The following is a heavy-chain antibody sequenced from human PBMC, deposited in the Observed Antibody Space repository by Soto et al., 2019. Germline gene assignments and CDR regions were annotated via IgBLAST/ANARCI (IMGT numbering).Heavy chain of an antibody. CDR1: GGSISSYY. J-gene: IGHJ3*01. D-gene: IGHD1-26*01. CDR3: ARRWGDAFDF. Sequence: SETLSLTCTVSGGSISSYYWSWIRQPPGKGLEWIGYIYYSRSTNYNPSHKSRVTISVDTSKNQFSLKLSSVTAADTAVYYCARRWGDAFDFWGKGKMVS. CDR2: IYYSRST. V-gene: IGHV4-59*01.